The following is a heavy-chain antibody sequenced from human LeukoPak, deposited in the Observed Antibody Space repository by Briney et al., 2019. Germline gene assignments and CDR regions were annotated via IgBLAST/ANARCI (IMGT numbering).Heavy chain of an antibody. V-gene: IGHV3-23*01. CDR2: ISGGGTST. Sequence: GGSLRLSCATSGFTFTTFWMHWVRQAPGKGLEWVSAISGGGTSTYYADSVKGRFTISGDTSKNTPYLQMNSLRVEDTAVYYCANEYFDYWGQGTLVTVSS. CDR3: ANEYFDY. J-gene: IGHJ4*02. CDR1: GFTFTTFW.